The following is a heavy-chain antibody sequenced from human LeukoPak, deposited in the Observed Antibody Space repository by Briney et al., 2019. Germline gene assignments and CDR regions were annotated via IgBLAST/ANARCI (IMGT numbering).Heavy chain of an antibody. Sequence: ASVKVSCKASGGTFSSYAISWVRQAPGQGLEWMGRIIPILGIANYAQKFQGRVTITADKSTSTAYMELSSLRSEDTAVYYCTTPYRVSSSWYHYYYYYGMDVWGQGTTVTVSS. CDR2: IIPILGIA. D-gene: IGHD6-13*01. CDR3: TTPYRVSSSWYHYYYYYGMDV. J-gene: IGHJ6*02. CDR1: GGTFSSYA. V-gene: IGHV1-69*04.